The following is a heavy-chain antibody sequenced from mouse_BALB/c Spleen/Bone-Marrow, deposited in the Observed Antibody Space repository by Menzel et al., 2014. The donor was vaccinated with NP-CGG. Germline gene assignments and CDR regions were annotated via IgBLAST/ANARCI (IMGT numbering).Heavy chain of an antibody. CDR2: FRNKTYSYTT. CDR3: ARDMGGLLFDY. V-gene: IGHV7-3*02. CDR1: GFTPTDYY. D-gene: IGHD2-3*01. J-gene: IGHJ2*01. Sequence: EGQGGGAGGGLVQAGGSLRLSCSNSGFTPTDYYMNWVRPPPGKALEWLGFFRNKTYSYTTEYSASVKGRFTISRDNSQSILYLQMNTLRAEDSATYYCARDMGGLLFDYWGQGTTLTVSS.